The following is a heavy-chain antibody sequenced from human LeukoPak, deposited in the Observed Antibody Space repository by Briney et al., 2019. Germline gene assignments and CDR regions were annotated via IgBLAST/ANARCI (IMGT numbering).Heavy chain of an antibody. Sequence: GGSLRLSCAASGFTFSSYWMHWVRQDPGKGLEWVANIKQDGSEKYYVDSVKGRFSISRDNARNSLHLQMNSLRAEDTAVYYCARDCGILRTDCSDALDIWGQGTMVTVSS. CDR1: GFTFSSYW. V-gene: IGHV3-7*03. CDR3: ARDCGILRTDCSDALDI. J-gene: IGHJ3*02. CDR2: IKQDGSEK. D-gene: IGHD2-21*01.